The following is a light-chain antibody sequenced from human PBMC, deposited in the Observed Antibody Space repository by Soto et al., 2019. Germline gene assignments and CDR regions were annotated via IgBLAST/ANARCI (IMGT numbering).Light chain of an antibody. CDR1: QSVTRY. CDR3: QQYSTSHT. J-gene: IGKJ1*01. CDR2: ASY. Sequence: EIVLTQSPGTLSLSPGERATLSCRASQSVTRYLAWYQQRPCQDPRLLSYASYTRATGIPDRFSGGGSGKDFTLTISRLEAEDFAVYYCQQYSTSHTFGQGTMLEI. V-gene: IGKV3-20*01.